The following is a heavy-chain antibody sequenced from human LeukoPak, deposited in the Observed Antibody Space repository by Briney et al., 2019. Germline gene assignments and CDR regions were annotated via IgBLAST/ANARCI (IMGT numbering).Heavy chain of an antibody. CDR3: ARGRRIAATGPDAYFFDY. CDR1: GGSFSGYY. V-gene: IGHV4-34*01. D-gene: IGHD6-25*01. J-gene: IGHJ4*02. CDR2: INHSGST. Sequence: SETLSLTCAVYGGSFSGYYWSWIRQPPGKGLEWIGEINHSGSTNYNPSLKSRVTISVDTSKNQFSLKLTSVTAADTAVYYCARGRRIAATGPDAYFFDYWGQGTLVTVSS.